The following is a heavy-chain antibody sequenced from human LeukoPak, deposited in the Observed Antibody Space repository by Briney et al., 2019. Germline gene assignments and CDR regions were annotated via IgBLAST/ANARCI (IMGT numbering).Heavy chain of an antibody. CDR3: ARDFSGYDAPLDY. D-gene: IGHD5-12*01. J-gene: IGHJ4*02. CDR2: TYYRSKWYN. V-gene: IGHV6-1*01. CDR1: GDSVSSNSAA. Sequence: SQTLLLTCAITGDSVSSNSAAWNWIRQSPWRGVEWLGRTYYRSKWYNDYAVSVKSRITINPDTSKNQFSLQLNSVTPEDTAVYYCARDFSGYDAPLDYWGQGTLVTVSS.